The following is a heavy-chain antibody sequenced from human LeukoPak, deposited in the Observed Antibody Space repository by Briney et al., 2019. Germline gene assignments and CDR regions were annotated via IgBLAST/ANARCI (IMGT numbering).Heavy chain of an antibody. D-gene: IGHD2-15*01. CDR1: GFSFSSYA. V-gene: IGHV3-23*01. CDR3: AKAPVTSCRGAFCYPFDY. CDR2: VSSSDDGR. Sequence: GGSLRLSCATSGFSFSSYAMSWVRQAPGKGLEWVSAVSSSDDGRYYAASVRGRFTISRDTSRSTLYLQMSSLRAEDAAVYYCAKAPVTSCRGAFCYPFDYWGQGTLVTVSS. J-gene: IGHJ4*02.